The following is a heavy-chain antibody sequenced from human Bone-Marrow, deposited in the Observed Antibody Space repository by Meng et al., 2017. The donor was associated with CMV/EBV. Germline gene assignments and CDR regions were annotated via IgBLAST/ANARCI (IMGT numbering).Heavy chain of an antibody. V-gene: IGHV3-30*02. J-gene: IGHJ4*02. CDR3: AKASQHDYRCFDY. Sequence: GGSLRLSCAASGFTLSSYGMHWVRQAPGKGLEWVTFIQYDGSNKYYADSVKGRFTISRDNSKNTLYLQMNSLRAEDTAVYYCAKASQHDYRCFDYWGQGTLVTVSS. CDR1: GFTLSSYG. CDR2: IQYDGSNK. D-gene: IGHD4-11*01.